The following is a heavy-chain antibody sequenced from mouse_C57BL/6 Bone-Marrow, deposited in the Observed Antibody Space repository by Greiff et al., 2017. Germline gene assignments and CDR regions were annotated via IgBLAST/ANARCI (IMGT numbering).Heavy chain of an antibody. Sequence: DVQLVESGGDLVQPGGSLKLSCAASGFTFSSYGMSWVRQTPDKRLEWVATISSGGSYTYYPDSVKGRFTISRDNAKNTLYLQMSSLKSEDTAMYYCARRRGFAYWGQGTLVTVSA. CDR1: GFTFSSYG. V-gene: IGHV5-6*01. CDR2: ISSGGSYT. CDR3: ARRRGFAY. J-gene: IGHJ3*01.